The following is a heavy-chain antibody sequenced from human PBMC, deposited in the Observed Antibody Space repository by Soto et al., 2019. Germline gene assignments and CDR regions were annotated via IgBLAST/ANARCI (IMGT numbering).Heavy chain of an antibody. CDR2: INYSGST. CDR3: ASLYGDYVPY. CDR1: GDSISSSSYY. D-gene: IGHD4-17*01. Sequence: QLQLQESGPGLVKPSETLSLTCSVSGDSISSSSYYWGWIRQPPGKGLEWIGTINYSGSTYYNPSHKSRVTISGDTSKHQFSLKVSSVTAADTAVYYCASLYGDYVPYWGQGILVSVSS. J-gene: IGHJ4*02. V-gene: IGHV4-39*01.